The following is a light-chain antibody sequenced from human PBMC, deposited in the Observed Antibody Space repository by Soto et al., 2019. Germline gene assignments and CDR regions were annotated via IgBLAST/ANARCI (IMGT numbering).Light chain of an antibody. Sequence: QSALTQPRSVSGSPGQSVTISCTGTSSDVGGYNYVSWYQQHSGKAPKLMIYDVSKRPSGVPDRFSGSKSGNAASLTISGLQADDEADYYCCSYAGSNTWVCGGGTKLTVL. CDR1: SSDVGGYNY. J-gene: IGLJ3*02. CDR3: CSYAGSNTWV. CDR2: DVS. V-gene: IGLV2-11*01.